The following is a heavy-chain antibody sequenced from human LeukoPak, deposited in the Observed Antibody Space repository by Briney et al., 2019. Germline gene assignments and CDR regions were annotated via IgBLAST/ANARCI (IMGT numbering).Heavy chain of an antibody. CDR1: GASISSSY. D-gene: IGHD3-10*01. J-gene: IGHJ6*03. Sequence: SETLSLTCTVSGASISSSYWSWIRQPPGEGLEWIGYIYTSGNTNYNPSLQSRVTMSVDTSKNQFTLNLTSVTAADTAVYYCARLQSYGSGRSYYMDVWANGATVTVSS. CDR2: IYTSGNT. CDR3: ARLQSYGSGRSYYMDV. V-gene: IGHV4-4*09.